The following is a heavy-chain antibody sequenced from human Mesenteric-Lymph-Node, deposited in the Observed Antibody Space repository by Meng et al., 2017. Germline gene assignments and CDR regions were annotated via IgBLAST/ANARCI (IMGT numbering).Heavy chain of an antibody. Sequence: LHESGPALVKTFCTLPLRCTCSGCPISRSGYYWGWIRQPPGKGLEWIGSIYYSGSTYYNPSLKSRVTISVDTSKNQFSLKLSSVTAADTAVYYCAREMRYCSGGSCYDYWGQGTLVTVSS. CDR1: GCPISRSGYY. CDR3: AREMRYCSGGSCYDY. D-gene: IGHD2-15*01. V-gene: IGHV4-39*07. J-gene: IGHJ4*02. CDR2: IYYSGST.